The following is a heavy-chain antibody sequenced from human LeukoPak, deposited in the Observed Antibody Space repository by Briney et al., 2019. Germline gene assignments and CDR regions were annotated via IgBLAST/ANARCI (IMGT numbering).Heavy chain of an antibody. Sequence: ASVKVSCKASGYTFTGYTMHWVRQAPGQGLEWMGWINPNSGGTNYAQKFQGRVTMTRDTSISTAYMELSRLRSDDTAVYYCAREATGSLEFDYWGQGTLVTVSS. D-gene: IGHD1-1*01. CDR2: INPNSGGT. J-gene: IGHJ4*02. CDR1: GYTFTGYT. V-gene: IGHV1-2*02. CDR3: AREATGSLEFDY.